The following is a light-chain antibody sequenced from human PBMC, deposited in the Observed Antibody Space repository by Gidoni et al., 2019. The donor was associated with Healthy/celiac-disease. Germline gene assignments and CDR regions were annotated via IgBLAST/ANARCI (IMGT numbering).Light chain of an antibody. CDR2: RAS. J-gene: IGKJ4*01. CDR1: QSVLSSFNNNNY. CDR3: QQYYSTPS. V-gene: IGKV4-1*01. Sequence: DIVITQSSDSLAVSLGERATIRCKSSQSVLSSFNNNNYLTWYQQTPGQPPNLLIYRASTRESGVPDRFSGSGSGTDFTLTISSLQAEDVAVYYCQQYYSTPSFGGXTKVEIK.